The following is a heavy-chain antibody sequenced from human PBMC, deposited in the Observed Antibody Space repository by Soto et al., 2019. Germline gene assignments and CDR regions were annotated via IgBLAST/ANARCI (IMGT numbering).Heavy chain of an antibody. D-gene: IGHD6-6*01. CDR1: GFTFSSYA. CDR3: AKEAGGRPYSSSSFDY. J-gene: IGHJ4*02. Sequence: EVQLLESGGGLAQPGGSLRLSCAASGFTFSSYAMSWVRQAPGKGLEWVSAISGSGGSTYYADSVKGRFTISRDNSKNTLYQQMNSLRAEDTAVYYCAKEAGGRPYSSSSFDYWGQGTLVTVSS. CDR2: ISGSGGST. V-gene: IGHV3-23*01.